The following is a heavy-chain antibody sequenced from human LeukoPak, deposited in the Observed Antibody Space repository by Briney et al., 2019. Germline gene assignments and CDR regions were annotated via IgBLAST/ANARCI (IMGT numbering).Heavy chain of an antibody. D-gene: IGHD1-14*01. Sequence: GGSLRLSCAASGVTVITNDMTWVRQAPGKGLEWVSVLYSDGNTKYADSVQGRFTISRDNSKNTLYLEMNSLSPDDTAVYYCARGVEPLAANTLAYWGQGTLVTVSS. CDR1: GVTVITND. CDR2: LYSDGNT. CDR3: ARGVEPLAANTLAY. V-gene: IGHV3-53*01. J-gene: IGHJ4*02.